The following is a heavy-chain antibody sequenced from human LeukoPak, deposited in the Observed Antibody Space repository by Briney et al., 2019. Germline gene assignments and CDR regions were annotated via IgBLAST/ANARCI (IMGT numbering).Heavy chain of an antibody. CDR2: ISASGGST. CDR3: TTDSINWNPAGNY. J-gene: IGHJ4*02. D-gene: IGHD1-20*01. Sequence: GGSLRLSCVASGFTFSNYVMSWVRQAPGKGLEWVSTISASGGSTYYADSVKGRFTISRDDSENRLFLQMSSLKTEDTAVYYCTTDSINWNPAGNYWGQGTLVTVSS. CDR1: GFTFSNYV. V-gene: IGHV3-23*01.